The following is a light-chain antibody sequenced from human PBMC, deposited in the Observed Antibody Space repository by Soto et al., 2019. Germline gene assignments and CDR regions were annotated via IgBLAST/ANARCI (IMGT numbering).Light chain of an antibody. CDR1: SSNIGNNY. V-gene: IGLV1-51*01. CDR3: GTWDSSLRVV. Sequence: QSVLTQPPSVSAAPGQKVTISCSGSSSNIGNNYVSWYQQLPGTAPKLLIYDNNKRPSGIPDRFSGSKSGTSATLGITGLQTGDEADYYCGTWDSSLRVVFGGGPKLTVL. CDR2: DNN. J-gene: IGLJ2*01.